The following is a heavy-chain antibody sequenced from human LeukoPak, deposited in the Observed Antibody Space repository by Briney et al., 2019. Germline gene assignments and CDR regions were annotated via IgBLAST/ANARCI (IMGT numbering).Heavy chain of an antibody. J-gene: IGHJ3*02. CDR3: AKERPAVVVAATAFDI. V-gene: IGHV3-23*01. CDR2: ISGSGGST. CDR1: GFTLSSYA. Sequence: GRSLRLSCAASGFTLSSYAMSWVRQAPGKGVEWVLAISGSGGSTYYADSVKGRFTIYRDNSKTTLYLQMHSLRAEDTAVYYCAKERPAVVVAATAFDIWGQGTMVTVSS. D-gene: IGHD2-15*01.